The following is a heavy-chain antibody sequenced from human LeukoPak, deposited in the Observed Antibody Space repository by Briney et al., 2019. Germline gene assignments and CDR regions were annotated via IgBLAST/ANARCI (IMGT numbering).Heavy chain of an antibody. D-gene: IGHD3-9*01. CDR1: GGSISSYY. V-gene: IGHV4-59*08. CDR2: IYYSGST. CDR3: VRQPATAILTGFWYFDL. Sequence: SETLSLTCTVSGGSISSYYWSWIRQPPGKGLEWIGYIYYSGSTNYNPSLKSRVTISVDTSKNQFSLKLSSVTAADTAVYYCVRQPATAILTGFWYFDLWGRGTLVTVSS. J-gene: IGHJ2*01.